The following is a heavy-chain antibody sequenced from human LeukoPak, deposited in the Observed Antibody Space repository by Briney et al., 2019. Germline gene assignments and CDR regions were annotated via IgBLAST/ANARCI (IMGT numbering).Heavy chain of an antibody. D-gene: IGHD6-19*01. J-gene: IGHJ4*02. CDR2: TSYNGNT. CDR3: ARHSGSGWQALGY. V-gene: IGHV1-18*04. CDR1: VYTFSNYG. Sequence: ASVKLSCKASVYTFSNYGISWVRQAPGLGLEWMGWTSYNGNTNYAQKFQDRVTMTTDTSTTTAYMELRSLESDDTAVYYCARHSGSGWQALGYWGQGTLVTVSS.